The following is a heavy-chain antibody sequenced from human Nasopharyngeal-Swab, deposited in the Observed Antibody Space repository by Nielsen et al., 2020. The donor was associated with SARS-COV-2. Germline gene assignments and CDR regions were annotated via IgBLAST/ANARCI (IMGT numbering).Heavy chain of an antibody. Sequence: QTLSLTRAISGDSVSSSSAAWNWIRQSPSRGLEWLGRTYYRSKWYNDYAVSVKSRITINPDTPKNQFSLHLNSVTPEDTAVYYCARARGAYGDYYYYYYTDVWGKGTTVTVSS. V-gene: IGHV6-1*01. CDR3: ARARGAYGDYYYYYYTDV. CDR1: GDSVSSSSAA. CDR2: TYYRSKWYN. J-gene: IGHJ6*03. D-gene: IGHD4-17*01.